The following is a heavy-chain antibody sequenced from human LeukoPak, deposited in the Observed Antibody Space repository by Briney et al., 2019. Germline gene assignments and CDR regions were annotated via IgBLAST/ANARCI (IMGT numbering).Heavy chain of an antibody. Sequence: KPGESLKISCKGSGYSFTSYWIGWVRQMPGRGLEWMGIIYPGDSDTRYSPSFQGQVTISADKSISTAYLQWSSLRASDTAMYYCGRLAGGGGKYEVGAFDIWGQGTTVTVS. CDR1: GYSFTSYW. CDR2: IYPGDSDT. CDR3: GRLAGGGGKYEVGAFDI. V-gene: IGHV5-51*01. J-gene: IGHJ3*02. D-gene: IGHD1-26*01.